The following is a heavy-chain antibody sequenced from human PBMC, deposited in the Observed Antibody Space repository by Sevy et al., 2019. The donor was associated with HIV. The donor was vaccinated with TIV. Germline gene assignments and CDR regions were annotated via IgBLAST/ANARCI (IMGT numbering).Heavy chain of an antibody. Sequence: GGSLRLSCAASGFTFSSYSMNWVRQAPGKGLEWVSSISSSSSYIYYADSVTGRFTISRDNAKNSLYLQMNSLRAEDTAVYYCARVYGDYVGFDYWGQGTLVTVSS. V-gene: IGHV3-21*01. CDR3: ARVYGDYVGFDY. D-gene: IGHD4-17*01. CDR2: ISSSSSYI. J-gene: IGHJ4*02. CDR1: GFTFSSYS.